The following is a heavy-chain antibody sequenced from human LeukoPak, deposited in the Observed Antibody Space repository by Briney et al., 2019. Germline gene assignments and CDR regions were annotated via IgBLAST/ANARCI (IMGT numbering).Heavy chain of an antibody. CDR1: GFTFSSYE. D-gene: IGHD6-13*01. Sequence: PGGSLRLSCAASGFTFSSYEMNWVRQAPGKGLEWFSYISSSGSTIYYADSVKGRFTISRDNAKNSLYLQMNSLRAEDTAVYYCARPSRPYRSSEYFQHWGQGTLVIVSS. V-gene: IGHV3-48*03. CDR3: ARPSRPYRSSEYFQH. CDR2: ISSSGSTI. J-gene: IGHJ1*01.